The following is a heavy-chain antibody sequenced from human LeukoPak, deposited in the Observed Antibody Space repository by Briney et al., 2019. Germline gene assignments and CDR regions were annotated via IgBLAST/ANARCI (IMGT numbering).Heavy chain of an antibody. CDR1: GFIFSRYG. Sequence: GGSLRLSCVASGFIFSRYGMHWVRQAPGKGLEWVSIISSAGTTYYADSVKGRFTISRDNSKNTVYLQVNSLRDEDTAVYYCARDLEAANTYYFDYWGQGTMVTVSS. D-gene: IGHD6-13*01. CDR3: ARDLEAANTYYFDY. V-gene: IGHV3-66*01. CDR2: ISSAGTT. J-gene: IGHJ4*02.